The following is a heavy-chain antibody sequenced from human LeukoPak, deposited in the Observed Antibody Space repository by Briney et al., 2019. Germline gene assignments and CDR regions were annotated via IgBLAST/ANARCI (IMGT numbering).Heavy chain of an antibody. D-gene: IGHD3-22*01. CDR1: GYTFTGYY. Sequence: ASVKVSCKASGYTFTGYYMHWVRQAPGQGLEWMGWINPNSGGTNYAQKLQGRVTMTTDTSTSTAYMELRSLRSDDTAVYYCARTSQGGSSGYSWVSYYYYYYGMDVWGQGTTVTVSS. CDR3: ARTSQGGSSGYSWVSYYYYYYGMDV. J-gene: IGHJ6*02. V-gene: IGHV1-2*02. CDR2: INPNSGGT.